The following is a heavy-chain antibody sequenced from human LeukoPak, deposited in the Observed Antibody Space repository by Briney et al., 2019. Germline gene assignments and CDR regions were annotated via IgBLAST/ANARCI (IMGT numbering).Heavy chain of an antibody. CDR2: IWSDGTNR. D-gene: IGHD4-11*01. CDR3: AKDAQRGFDYSNSLEY. Sequence: PGGSLRLSCAATGFTFNHYAMHWVRQAPGKGLEWVAVIWSDGTNRYYADSVKGRFTISRDDAGKTVYLQMSSLRPEDTGVYYCAKDAQRGFDYSNSLEYWAQGTPVTVST. CDR1: GFTFNHYA. J-gene: IGHJ4*02. V-gene: IGHV3-33*06.